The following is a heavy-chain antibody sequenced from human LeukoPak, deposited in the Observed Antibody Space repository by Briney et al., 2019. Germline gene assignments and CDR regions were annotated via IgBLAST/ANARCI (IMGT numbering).Heavy chain of an antibody. V-gene: IGHV1-69*13. CDR3: ARGFYGDYRGINLNYFDY. D-gene: IGHD4-17*01. CDR2: IIPIFGTA. Sequence: SVKVSCKASGGTFSSYAISWVRQAPGQGLEWMGGIIPIFGTANYAQKFQGRVTITADESTSTAYMELSSLKSEDTAVYYCARGFYGDYRGINLNYFDYWGQGTLVTVSS. J-gene: IGHJ4*02. CDR1: GGTFSSYA.